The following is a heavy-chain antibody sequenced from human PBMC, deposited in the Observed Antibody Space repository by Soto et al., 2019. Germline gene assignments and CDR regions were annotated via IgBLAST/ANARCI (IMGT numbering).Heavy chain of an antibody. D-gene: IGHD3-10*01. J-gene: IGHJ4*01. V-gene: IGHV3-7*01. CDR3: ARALGYGSVTSVNHYLDY. CDR1: GFTFGSYW. CDR2: IKWDASEK. Sequence: EVQLEESGGGLVQPGGSLRLSCAASGFTFGSYWMSWVRQAPGKGLEWLATIKWDASEKKYVDSVKGRFTMSRDNAKYSLYLQMDRLRAEDTAVYYCARALGYGSVTSVNHYLDYWGHGNLVTVSS.